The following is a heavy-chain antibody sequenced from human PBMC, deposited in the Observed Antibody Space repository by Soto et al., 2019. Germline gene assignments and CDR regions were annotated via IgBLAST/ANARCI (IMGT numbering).Heavy chain of an antibody. D-gene: IGHD4-17*01. Sequence: GASVKVSCKASGYTFTSYGISWVRQAPGQGLEWMGWISAYNGNTNYAQKLQGRVTMTTDTSTSTAYMELRSLRSDDTAVYYCARDPVDNYGDYAEYFQHWGQGTLVTVSS. J-gene: IGHJ1*01. CDR2: ISAYNGNT. V-gene: IGHV1-18*01. CDR1: GYTFTSYG. CDR3: ARDPVDNYGDYAEYFQH.